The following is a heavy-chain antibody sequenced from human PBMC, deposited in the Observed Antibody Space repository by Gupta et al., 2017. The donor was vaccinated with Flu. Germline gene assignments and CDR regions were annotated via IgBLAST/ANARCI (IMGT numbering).Heavy chain of an antibody. V-gene: IGHV4-59*01. D-gene: IGHD3-10*01. CDR3: ARQRLYMVRGVITDYYPMDV. J-gene: IGHJ6*02. CDR2: FYYSGTT. CDR1: GDSISNYY. Sequence: QVQLQESGPRLVKPSETLSLTCNVSGDSISNYYWSWIRQPPGKGLEWIGYFYYSGTTTYNPSLKSRVTISVDTSKNQFSLKVNSVTAADTAVYYCARQRLYMVRGVITDYYPMDVSGPGTTVTVSS.